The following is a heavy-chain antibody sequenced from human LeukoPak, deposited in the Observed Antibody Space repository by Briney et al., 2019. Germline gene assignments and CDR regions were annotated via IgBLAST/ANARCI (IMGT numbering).Heavy chain of an antibody. Sequence: GGSLRLSCAASGFTFSSYAMSWVRQAPGKGLEWVSGISWNSGSIGYADSVKGRFTTSRDNAKNSLYLQMNSLRAEDTALYYCAKGDMVRGVIILPFDYWGQGTLVTVSS. V-gene: IGHV3-9*01. CDR3: AKGDMVRGVIILPFDY. D-gene: IGHD3-10*01. J-gene: IGHJ4*02. CDR1: GFTFSSYA. CDR2: ISWNSGSI.